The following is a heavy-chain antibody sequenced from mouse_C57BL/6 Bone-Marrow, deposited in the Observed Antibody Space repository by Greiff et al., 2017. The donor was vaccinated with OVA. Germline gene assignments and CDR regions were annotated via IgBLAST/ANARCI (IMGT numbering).Heavy chain of an antibody. CDR3: ARGHLLCRQAWFAY. Sequence: QVQLQQSGAELVRPGASVKMSCRASGYTFTSYNMHWVKQTPRQGLEWIGAIYPGNGDTSYNQKFKGKATLTVDKSSSTAYMQLSSLTSEDSAVYFCARGHLLCRQAWFAYWGQGTLVTVSA. V-gene: IGHV1-12*01. J-gene: IGHJ3*01. D-gene: IGHD2-1*01. CDR1: GYTFTSYN. CDR2: IYPGNGDT.